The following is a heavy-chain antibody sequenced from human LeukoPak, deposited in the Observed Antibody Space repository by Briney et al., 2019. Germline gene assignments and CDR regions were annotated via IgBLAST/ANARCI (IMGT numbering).Heavy chain of an antibody. CDR2: ISASGAVT. CDR1: GFIFSNYA. V-gene: IGHV3-23*01. Sequence: GGSLRLSCAASGFIFSNYAVSWVRQAPGEGLEWVSAISASGAVTKSTDSAEGRFTISRDSAKNTLYLQMNSLRADDTAVYYCARGASSLAFDSWSQGTLVTVSS. CDR3: ARGASSLAFDS. J-gene: IGHJ4*02.